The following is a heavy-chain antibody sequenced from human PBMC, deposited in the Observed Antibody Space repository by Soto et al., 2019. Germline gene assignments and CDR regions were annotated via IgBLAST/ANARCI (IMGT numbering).Heavy chain of an antibody. D-gene: IGHD3-22*01. CDR1: GFTLSNFA. CDR2: ITGSGENT. Sequence: PGGSLRFSCAASGFTLSNFAMHWVRQAPGKGLEWVSAITGSGENTYYADSVKGRFTVSRDNSKSTLSLQMNSLRVDDTAVYYCARRGDSSLYYPHLLAYWGQGILV. CDR3: ARRGDSSLYYPHLLAY. J-gene: IGHJ4*02. V-gene: IGHV3-23*01.